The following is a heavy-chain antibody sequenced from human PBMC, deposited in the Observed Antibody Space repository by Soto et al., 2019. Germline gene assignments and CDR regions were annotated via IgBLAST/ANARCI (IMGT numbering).Heavy chain of an antibody. CDR3: TRLLTPYDTPGPSWFGP. CDR1: GYTFTSYY. Sequence: ASVKVSCKASGYTFTSYYMHWVRQAPGQGLEWMGIINPSGGSTSYAQKFQGRVTMTRDTSTSTVYMELSSLRSEDTALYYCTRLLTPYDTPGPSWFGPWGQGTLVTVSS. J-gene: IGHJ5*02. D-gene: IGHD3-9*01. V-gene: IGHV1-46*01. CDR2: INPSGGST.